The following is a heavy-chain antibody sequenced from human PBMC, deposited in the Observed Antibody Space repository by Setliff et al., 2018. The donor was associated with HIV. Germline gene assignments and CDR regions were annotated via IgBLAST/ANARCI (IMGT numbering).Heavy chain of an antibody. Sequence: ASVKVSCKASGYAFTSQYLHWVRQAPGQGLEWMGVINPTGGSTTYAQNFQGRVTMTRDTSTSTVYMEVSSLRSEDTAVYYCAREFTTVRGVTITKYFDLWGRGTLVTVSS. CDR3: AREFTTVRGVTITKYFDL. V-gene: IGHV1-46*01. CDR1: GYAFTSQY. J-gene: IGHJ2*01. D-gene: IGHD3-10*01. CDR2: INPTGGST.